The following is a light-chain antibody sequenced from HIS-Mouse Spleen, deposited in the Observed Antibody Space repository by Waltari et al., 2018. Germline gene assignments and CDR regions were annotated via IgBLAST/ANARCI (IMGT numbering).Light chain of an antibody. J-gene: IGKJ4*01. V-gene: IGKV3-11*01. Sequence: EIVLTQSPATLSLSPGESATLSCRASQSVSSYLAWYQQKPGQAPRLLIYDASNRATGIPARFSGSGSGTDFTLTISSLEPEDFAVYYCQHRSNCVTFGGGTKVEIK. CDR1: QSVSSY. CDR2: DAS. CDR3: QHRSNCVT.